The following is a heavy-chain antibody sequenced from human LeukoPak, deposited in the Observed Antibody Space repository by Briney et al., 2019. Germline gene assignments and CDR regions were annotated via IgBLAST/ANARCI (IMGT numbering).Heavy chain of an antibody. CDR2: IRYNGTVK. J-gene: IGHJ4*02. CDR3: ARDPDSSSFDY. V-gene: IGHV3-7*01. Sequence: GGSLRLSCTASGLNFRPYWMSWVRQSPGKGLEFLANIRYNGTVKNHTDSVKGRFTISRDNPKNSLYLQMDSLRVDDTAVYYCARDPDSSSFDYWGRGGLVTVSS. D-gene: IGHD6-13*01. CDR1: GLNFRPYW.